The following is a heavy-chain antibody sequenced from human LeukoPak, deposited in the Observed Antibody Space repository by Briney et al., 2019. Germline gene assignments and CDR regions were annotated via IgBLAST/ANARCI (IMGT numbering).Heavy chain of an antibody. J-gene: IGHJ6*02. CDR2: TYYRSEWYN. D-gene: IGHD1-14*01. CDR1: GDSVSSNSAA. V-gene: IGHV6-1*01. CDR3: AREEEAVPARIYYYYGMDV. Sequence: SQTLSLTCAISGDSVSSNSAAWNWIRQSPSRGLEWLGRTYYRSEWYNDYAVSVKSRITINPDTSKNQFSLQLNSVTPEDTAVYYCAREEEAVPARIYYYYGMDVWGQGTTVTVSS.